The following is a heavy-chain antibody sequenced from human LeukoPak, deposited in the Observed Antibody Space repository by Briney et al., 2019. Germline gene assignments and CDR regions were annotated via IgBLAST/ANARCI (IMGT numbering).Heavy chain of an antibody. CDR1: RYTFTGYY. CDR2: ISAYNGNT. D-gene: IGHD3-9*01. CDR3: ARLYYDILTGYYSADY. J-gene: IGHJ4*02. V-gene: IGHV1-18*04. Sequence: ASVKVSCKASRYTFTGYYMHWVRQAPGQGLEWMGWISAYNGNTNYAQKLQGRVTMTTDTSTSTAYMELRSLRSDDTAVYYCARLYYDILTGYYSADYWGQGTLVTVSS.